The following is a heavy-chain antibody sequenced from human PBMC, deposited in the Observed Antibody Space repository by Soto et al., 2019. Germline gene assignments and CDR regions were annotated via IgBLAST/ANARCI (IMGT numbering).Heavy chain of an antibody. CDR3: ARDAKGPYGDYALSGNDYYYYGMDV. D-gene: IGHD4-17*01. Sequence: QVQLVESGGGVVQPGRSLRLSCAASGFTFSSYGMHWVRQAPGKGLEWVAVIWYDGSNKYYADSVKGRFTISRDNSKNTLYLQMNSLRAEDTAVYYCARDAKGPYGDYALSGNDYYYYGMDVWGQGTTVTVSS. CDR1: GFTFSSYG. J-gene: IGHJ6*02. CDR2: IWYDGSNK. V-gene: IGHV3-33*01.